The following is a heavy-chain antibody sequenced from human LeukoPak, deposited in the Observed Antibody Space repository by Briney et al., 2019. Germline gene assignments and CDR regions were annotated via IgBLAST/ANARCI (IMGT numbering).Heavy chain of an antibody. D-gene: IGHD6-19*01. CDR3: ARGPHSSGWYLDY. CDR2: INPNSGGT. J-gene: IGHJ4*02. CDR1: GYTFTGYY. V-gene: IGHV1-2*02. Sequence: ASVKVSCKASGYTFTGYYMHWVRQAPGQGLEWMGWINPNSGGTNYAQKFQGRVTMTRDTSVSTAYMELSRLRSDDTAVYYCARGPHSSGWYLDYWGQGTLVTVPS.